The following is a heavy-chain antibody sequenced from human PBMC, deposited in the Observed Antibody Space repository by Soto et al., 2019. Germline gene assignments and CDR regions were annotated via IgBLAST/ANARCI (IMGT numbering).Heavy chain of an antibody. Sequence: QVQLQESGPGLVKPSETLSLTCTVSGGSISSYYWSWIRQPPGKGLEWIGYIYYSGITNYNPSLKSRVTISVGTSKNQFSLKLSSVTAADTAVYYCARYKSNYSYGMDVWGQGTTVTVSS. CDR3: ARYKSNYSYGMDV. J-gene: IGHJ6*02. V-gene: IGHV4-59*01. CDR2: IYYSGIT. D-gene: IGHD1-20*01. CDR1: GGSISSYY.